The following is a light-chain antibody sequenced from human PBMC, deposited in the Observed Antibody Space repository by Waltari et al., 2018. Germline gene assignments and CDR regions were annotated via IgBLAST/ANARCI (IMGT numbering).Light chain of an antibody. V-gene: IGKV3-20*01. J-gene: IGKJ1*01. CDR3: QHYVRLPAT. CDR1: QSISKY. Sequence: EIMLTQSPRTLSLSQGERANLSCKASQSISKYLAWYQQKPGQAPRLLIYHASSRATGIPDRFSGSGSETDFSLTISRLEPEDFAVYYCQHYVRLPATFGQGTNVEIK. CDR2: HAS.